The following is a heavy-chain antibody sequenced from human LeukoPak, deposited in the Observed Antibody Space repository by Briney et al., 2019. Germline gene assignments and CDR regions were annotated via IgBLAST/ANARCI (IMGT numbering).Heavy chain of an antibody. J-gene: IGHJ4*02. CDR3: ARAYYYGSGSYLDY. V-gene: IGHV3-48*01. CDR1: GFTFSSYS. D-gene: IGHD3-10*01. CDR2: ISSSSSTI. Sequence: GGSLRLSCAASGFTFSSYSMNWARQAPGKGLEWVSYISSSSSTIYYADSVKGRYTISRDNAKNSLYLQMNSLRAEDTAVYYCARAYYYGSGSYLDYWGQGTLVTVSS.